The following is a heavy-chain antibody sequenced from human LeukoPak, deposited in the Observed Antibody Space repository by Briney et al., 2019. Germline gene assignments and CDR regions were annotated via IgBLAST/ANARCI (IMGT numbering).Heavy chain of an antibody. J-gene: IGHJ6*02. CDR2: ISYDGSNK. Sequence: GRSLRLSCAASGFTFSSYAMHWVRQAPGKGLEWVAVISYDGSNKYYADSVKGRFTISRDNSKNTLYLQMNSLRAEDTAEYYCAREIYGYCSSTSCYGMDVWGQGTTVTVSS. V-gene: IGHV3-30-3*01. CDR1: GFTFSSYA. CDR3: AREIYGYCSSTSCYGMDV. D-gene: IGHD2-2*03.